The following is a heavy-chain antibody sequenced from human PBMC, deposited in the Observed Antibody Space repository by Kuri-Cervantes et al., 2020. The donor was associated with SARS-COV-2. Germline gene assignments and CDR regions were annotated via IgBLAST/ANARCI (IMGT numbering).Heavy chain of an antibody. V-gene: IGHV4-59*11. CDR3: ARTLDI. Sequence: SETLSLTCTVSGGSISSHYWSWIRQPPGKGLEWIGYIYYSGSTNYNPSLKSRVTISVDTSKNQFSPRLSSVTAADTAVYYCARTLDIWGQGTMVTVSS. J-gene: IGHJ3*02. CDR1: GGSISSHY. CDR2: IYYSGST.